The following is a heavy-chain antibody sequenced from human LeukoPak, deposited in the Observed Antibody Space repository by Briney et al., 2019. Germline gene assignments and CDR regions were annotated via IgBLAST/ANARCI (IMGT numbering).Heavy chain of an antibody. CDR2: ISWNSGSI. CDR1: GFTFDDYA. D-gene: IGHD6-13*01. J-gene: IGHJ4*02. CDR3: AKGRYSSSPPTFFDY. Sequence: GGSLRLSCAASGFTFDDYAMHWVRQAPGKGLEWVSGISWNSGSIVYADSVKGRFTISRDNAKNSLYLQMNSLRAEAMALYYCAKGRYSSSPPTFFDYWGQGTLVTVSA. V-gene: IGHV3-9*03.